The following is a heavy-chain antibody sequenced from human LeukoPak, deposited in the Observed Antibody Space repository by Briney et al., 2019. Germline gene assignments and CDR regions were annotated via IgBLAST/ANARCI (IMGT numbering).Heavy chain of an antibody. V-gene: IGHV3-21*01. Sequence: GSLRLSCAASGFTFSSYAMSWVRQAPGKGLEWVSAISGSSSYIYYADSVKGRFTISRHNAKNSLYLQMNSLRAEDTAVYYCARVPAGVIGMKDAFDIWGQGTMVTVSS. CDR3: ARVPAGVIGMKDAFDI. D-gene: IGHD3-16*02. CDR1: GFTFSSYA. J-gene: IGHJ3*02. CDR2: ISGSSSYI.